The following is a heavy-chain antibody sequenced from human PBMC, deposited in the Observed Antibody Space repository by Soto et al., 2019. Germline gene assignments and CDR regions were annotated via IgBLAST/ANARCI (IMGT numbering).Heavy chain of an antibody. CDR3: AHRPRGYSYHFDS. V-gene: IGHV2-5*02. CDR2: IYWDDDE. CDR1: GFSLTTRGVG. Sequence: QITLKESGPTLVKPTQTLTLTCTFSGFSLTTRGVGVGWIRQPPGKALEWLALIYWDDDEGYSPSLKSRLTITNDTAKNQVVLTMINMDPVDTATYYCAHRPRGYSYHFDSWGQGTLVTVSS. J-gene: IGHJ4*02. D-gene: IGHD5-18*01.